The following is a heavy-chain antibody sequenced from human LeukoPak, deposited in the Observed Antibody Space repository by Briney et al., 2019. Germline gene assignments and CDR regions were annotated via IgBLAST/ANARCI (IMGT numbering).Heavy chain of an antibody. CDR1: GGSISSGGYY. CDR3: ARGDRVATIKGGYYFDY. D-gene: IGHD5-12*01. Sequence: PSQTLSLTCTVSGGSISSGGYYWSWIRQHPGKGLEWIGYIYYSGSTYYNPSIKSRVTISVDTSKNQFSLKLSSVTAADTAVYYCARGDRVATIKGGYYFDYWGQGTLVTVSS. J-gene: IGHJ4*02. V-gene: IGHV4-31*03. CDR2: IYYSGST.